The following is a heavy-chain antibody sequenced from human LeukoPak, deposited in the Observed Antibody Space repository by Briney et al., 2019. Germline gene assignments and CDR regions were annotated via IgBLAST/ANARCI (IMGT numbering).Heavy chain of an antibody. D-gene: IGHD6-6*01. CDR2: IGGSGDTT. Sequence: GGSLRLSCAASGFSFSSYAMSWVRQAPGKGLQWVSTIGGSGDTTYYADSVKGRFTISRDNSKITLDLQMNSLRADDTAVYYCAKGDSNSRSGTYYMHVWGIGTTVTVSS. J-gene: IGHJ6*03. CDR3: AKGDSNSRSGTYYMHV. CDR1: GFSFSSYA. V-gene: IGHV3-23*01.